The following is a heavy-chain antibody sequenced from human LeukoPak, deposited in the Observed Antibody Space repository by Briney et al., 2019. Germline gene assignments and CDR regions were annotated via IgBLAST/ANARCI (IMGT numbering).Heavy chain of an antibody. Sequence: GGSLRLSCAASGFTFSSYEMNWVRQAPGEGLEWVSYISSSGSTIYYADSVKGRLTISRGNAKNSLYLQMNSLRAEDTAVYYCAREQWPSDYWGQGTLVTVSS. CDR3: AREQWPSDY. J-gene: IGHJ4*02. D-gene: IGHD6-19*01. CDR2: ISSSGSTI. V-gene: IGHV3-48*03. CDR1: GFTFSSYE.